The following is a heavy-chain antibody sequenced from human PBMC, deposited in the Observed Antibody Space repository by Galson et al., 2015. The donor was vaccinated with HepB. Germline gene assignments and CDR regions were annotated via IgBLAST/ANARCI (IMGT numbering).Heavy chain of an antibody. CDR1: GFTFSSYW. D-gene: IGHD3-10*01. CDR2: IKQDGSEK. Sequence: SLRLSCAASGFTFSSYWMSWVRQAPGKGLEWVANIKQDGSEKYYVDSVKGRFTISKDNAKNSLYLQMNSLRAEDTAVYYCAREGRVYGMDVWGQGNPGHRLL. V-gene: IGHV3-7*01. J-gene: IGHJ6*02. CDR3: AREGRVYGMDV.